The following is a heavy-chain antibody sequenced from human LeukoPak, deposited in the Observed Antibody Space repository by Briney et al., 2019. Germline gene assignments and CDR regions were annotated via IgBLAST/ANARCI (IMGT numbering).Heavy chain of an antibody. CDR2: ISSSSSYI. V-gene: IGHV3-21*01. Sequence: PGGSLRLSCAASGFTFSSYSMNWVRQAPGKGLEWVSSISSSSSYIYYADSVKGRFTISRDNAKNSLYLQMNSLRAEDTAVYYCARPTTYYYDSSGYYYNYYYMDVWGKGTTVTVSS. CDR3: ARPTTYYYDSSGYYYNYYYMDV. CDR1: GFTFSSYS. D-gene: IGHD3-22*01. J-gene: IGHJ6*03.